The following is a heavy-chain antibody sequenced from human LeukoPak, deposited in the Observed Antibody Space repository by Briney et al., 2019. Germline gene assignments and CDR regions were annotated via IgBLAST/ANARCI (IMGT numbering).Heavy chain of an antibody. V-gene: IGHV3-74*03. CDR1: GFTFSSYW. CDR3: ARDKVRYSYGNFDY. Sequence: GGSLRLSCGASGFTFSSYWMHWVRQAPGKGLVWVSSMSTDGSSTTYAESVRGRFTISRDNAKNSLYLQMNSLRAEDTAVYYCARDKVRYSYGNFDYWGQGTLVTVSS. CDR2: MSTDGSST. J-gene: IGHJ4*02. D-gene: IGHD5-18*01.